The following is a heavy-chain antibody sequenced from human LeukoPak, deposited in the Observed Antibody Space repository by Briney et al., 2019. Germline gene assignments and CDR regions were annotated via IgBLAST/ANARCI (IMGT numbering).Heavy chain of an antibody. V-gene: IGHV1-69*01. Sequence: ASVKVSCKASGGTFSSYAISWVRQAPGQGLEWMGGIIPIFGTANYAQKFQGRVTITADESTSTAYMELSSLRSEDTAVYYCARALGAPDQLLGTHYYGMDVWGKGTTVTVSP. CDR1: GGTFSSYA. D-gene: IGHD2-2*01. J-gene: IGHJ6*04. CDR3: ARALGAPDQLLGTHYYGMDV. CDR2: IIPIFGTA.